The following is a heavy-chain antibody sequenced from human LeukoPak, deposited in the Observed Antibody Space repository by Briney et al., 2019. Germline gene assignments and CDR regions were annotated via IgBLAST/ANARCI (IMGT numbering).Heavy chain of an antibody. CDR2: ISYDGSNK. J-gene: IGHJ4*02. D-gene: IGHD3-10*01. CDR1: GFTFSSYG. CDR3: AKQAHDSGIYQFDS. Sequence: VKPGGSLRLSCAASGFTFSSYGMHWVRQAPGKGLEWVAVISYDGSNKYYADSVKGRFTISRDNSKNTLYLQMNSLRAEDTAVYYRAKQAHDSGIYQFDSWGQGTLVTVSS. V-gene: IGHV3-30*18.